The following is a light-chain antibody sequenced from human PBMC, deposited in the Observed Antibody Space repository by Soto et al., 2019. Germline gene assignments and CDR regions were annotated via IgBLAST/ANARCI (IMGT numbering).Light chain of an antibody. J-gene: IGKJ5*01. Sequence: EIVLTQSPATLSLSPGDSVALSWRASQTVGRYLSWYQHSPGQGPSILVYDESNRATGIPGRFSGSGSETDLTLTISRLEPEDFAVYYCQKRLHWPITFGQGTRLEIK. CDR3: QKRLHWPIT. CDR1: QTVGRY. V-gene: IGKV3-11*01. CDR2: DES.